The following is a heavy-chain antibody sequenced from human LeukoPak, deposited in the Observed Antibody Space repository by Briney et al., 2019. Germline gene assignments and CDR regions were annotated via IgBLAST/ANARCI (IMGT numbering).Heavy chain of an antibody. CDR2: ISSSETTT. J-gene: IGHJ6*02. V-gene: IGHV3-11*01. CDR1: GFSFSDSY. Sequence: PGGSLRLSCAASGFSFSDSYMTWIRQAPGKGLECVAYISSSETTTWYADSVKGRFTISRDNSKNTLYMQMKSLRAEDTAVYYCAKGQGQNVLYGMDVWGQGTTVTVSS. CDR3: AKGQGQNVLYGMDV. D-gene: IGHD1-1*01.